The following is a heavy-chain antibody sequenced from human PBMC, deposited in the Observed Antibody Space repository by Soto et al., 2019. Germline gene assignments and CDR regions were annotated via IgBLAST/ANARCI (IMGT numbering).Heavy chain of an antibody. CDR2: IYGGGST. J-gene: IGHJ6*02. Sequence: EVQLVESGGGLIQPGGSLRLSCAASGFSVSSNYMSWVRQAPGKGLEWVSVIYGGGSTYYADSVKGRFTISRDNSKNTLYLQMSSLRAEDTAVYYCARDSSSSPCCYGMDVWGQGTTVTVSS. CDR3: ARDSSSSPCCYGMDV. CDR1: GFSVSSNY. V-gene: IGHV3-53*01. D-gene: IGHD6-6*01.